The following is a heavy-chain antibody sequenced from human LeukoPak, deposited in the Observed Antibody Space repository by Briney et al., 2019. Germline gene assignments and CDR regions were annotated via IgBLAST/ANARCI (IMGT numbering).Heavy chain of an antibody. J-gene: IGHJ6*02. D-gene: IGHD2-2*01. Sequence: SGGSLRLSCAASGFTFSSYAMHWVRQAPGKGLEWVAVISYDGSNKYYADSVKGRFTISRDNSKNTLYLQMNSLRAEDTAVYYCAAYHKSTSRAQGYYYYGMDVWGQGTTVTVSS. CDR2: ISYDGSNK. CDR1: GFTFSSYA. CDR3: AAYHKSTSRAQGYYYYGMDV. V-gene: IGHV3-30-3*01.